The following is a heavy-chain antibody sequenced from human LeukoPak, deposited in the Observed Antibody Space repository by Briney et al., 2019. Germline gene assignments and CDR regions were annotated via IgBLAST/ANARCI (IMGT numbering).Heavy chain of an antibody. V-gene: IGHV3-20*04. CDR2: INWDGGST. J-gene: IGHJ4*02. CDR3: ARDSFSGSSLDY. Sequence: SLRLSCAASGFTFDEYGMSWVRPTPGKGLEWVSSINWDGGSTAYADSVQGRFTISRDNAKNSLHLQMKSLRAEDTALYYCARDSFSGSSLDYWGQGTLVTVSS. CDR1: GFTFDEYG. D-gene: IGHD1-26*01.